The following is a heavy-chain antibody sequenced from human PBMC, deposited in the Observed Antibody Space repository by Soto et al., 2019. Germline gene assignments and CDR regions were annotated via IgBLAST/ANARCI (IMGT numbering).Heavy chain of an antibody. J-gene: IGHJ4*02. V-gene: IGHV1-69*13. CDR2: IIPIFGTA. Sequence: GASVKVSCKASGGTLSSYAISWVRQAPGQGLEWMGGIIPIFGTANYAQKFQGRVTITADESTSTAYMELSSLRSEDTAVYYCARQESYDSSGLVDYWGQGTLVTVSS. CDR3: ARQESYDSSGLVDY. D-gene: IGHD3-22*01. CDR1: GGTLSSYA.